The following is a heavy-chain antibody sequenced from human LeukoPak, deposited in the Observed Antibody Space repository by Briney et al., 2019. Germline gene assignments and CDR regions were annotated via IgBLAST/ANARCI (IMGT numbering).Heavy chain of an antibody. J-gene: IGHJ6*03. V-gene: IGHV4-34*01. CDR1: GGSFSGYY. Sequence: SETLSLTCAVYGGSFSGYYWSWIRQPPGKGLEWIGEINHSGSTNYNPSLKSRVTISVDTSKNQFSLKLSSVTAADTAVYHCARVKRFLVRNYYMDVWGKGTTVTVSS. D-gene: IGHD3-3*01. CDR3: ARVKRFLVRNYYMDV. CDR2: INHSGST.